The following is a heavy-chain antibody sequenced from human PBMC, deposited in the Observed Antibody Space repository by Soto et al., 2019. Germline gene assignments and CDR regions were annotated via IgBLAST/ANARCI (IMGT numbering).Heavy chain of an antibody. CDR2: IYSGGST. V-gene: IGHV3-53*01. Sequence: LGGSLRLSCAASGFSVSSSHMNWVRQAPGKGLEWVSVIYSGGSTYYAVSVKGRFTISRDNSKNTVYLQMNSLRAEDTAVYYCARLGPYGSGSYSSRYNWFDPWGQETLLTISS. D-gene: IGHD3-10*01. CDR1: GFSVSSSH. J-gene: IGHJ5*02. CDR3: ARLGPYGSGSYSSRYNWFDP.